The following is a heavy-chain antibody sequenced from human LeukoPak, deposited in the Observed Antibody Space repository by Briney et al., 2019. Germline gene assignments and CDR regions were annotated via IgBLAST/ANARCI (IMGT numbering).Heavy chain of an antibody. J-gene: IGHJ6*04. V-gene: IGHV3-7*01. Sequence: GGSLRLSCAASGFTFSNYWMSWVRQAPGKGLEWVANINPDGSEKYSVDSVTGRFTISRDNAENTMFLQMNTLRADDSAVYYCARDLAAWDVWGKGTTATVSS. CDR3: ARDLAAWDV. CDR1: GFTFSNYW. CDR2: INPDGSEK.